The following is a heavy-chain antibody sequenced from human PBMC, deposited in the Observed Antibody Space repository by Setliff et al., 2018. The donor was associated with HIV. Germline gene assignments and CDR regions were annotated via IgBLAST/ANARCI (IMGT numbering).Heavy chain of an antibody. CDR2: IYYTGST. D-gene: IGHD3-22*01. CDR1: GGSISSGGYY. V-gene: IGHV4-61*08. CDR3: ARHQGKYYDSSGYSGWFFDL. J-gene: IGHJ2*01. Sequence: SETLSLTCTVSGGSISSGGYYWSWIRQHPGKGPEWIGYIYYTGSTNYNPSLKSRVTISIDTSKNQFSLKLSSVTAADTAVYYCARHQGKYYDSSGYSGWFFDLWGRGTLVTVSS.